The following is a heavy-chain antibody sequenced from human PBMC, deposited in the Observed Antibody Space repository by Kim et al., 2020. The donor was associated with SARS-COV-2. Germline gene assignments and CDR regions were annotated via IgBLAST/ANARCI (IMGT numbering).Heavy chain of an antibody. V-gene: IGHV3-23*01. D-gene: IGHD1-26*01. CDR3: ANRLGGGGIGD. CDR1: GFTFSNYV. J-gene: IGHJ4*02. Sequence: GGSLRLSCVVSGFTFSNYVMSWVRQAPGKGLEWVSTITKSGDSTDYADTVKGRFTISRDNSKNTLYLQMNSQRAEDTAMYYCANRLGGGGIGDWGQGTLGTVSS. CDR2: ITKSGDST.